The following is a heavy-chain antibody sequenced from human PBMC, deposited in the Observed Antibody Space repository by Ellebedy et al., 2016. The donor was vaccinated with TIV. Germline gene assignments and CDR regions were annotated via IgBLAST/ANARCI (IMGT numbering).Heavy chain of an antibody. Sequence: GESLKISCAASGFTFSGYWMSWVRQAPGKGLVWLSRINGDGGFTSHADFVKGRFTISRDNAKNTLYLQMNSLKAEDTAMYYCSTLSDTGYWGHGTLVTVSS. CDR2: INGDGGFT. D-gene: IGHD2-21*02. CDR1: GFTFSGYW. V-gene: IGHV3-74*01. CDR3: STLSDTGY. J-gene: IGHJ4*01.